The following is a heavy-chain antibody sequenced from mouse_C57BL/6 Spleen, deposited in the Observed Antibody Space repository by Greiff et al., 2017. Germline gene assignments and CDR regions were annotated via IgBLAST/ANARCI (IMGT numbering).Heavy chain of an antibody. CDR3: AREEDYAMDY. CDR2: ISSGSSTI. CDR1: GFTFSDYG. J-gene: IGHJ4*01. Sequence: DVMLVESGGGLVKPGGSLKLSCAASGFTFSDYGMHWVRQAPEKGLEWVAYISSGSSTIYYADTVKGRFTISRDNAKNTLFLQMTSLRSEDTAMYYCAREEDYAMDYWGQGTSVTVSS. V-gene: IGHV5-17*01.